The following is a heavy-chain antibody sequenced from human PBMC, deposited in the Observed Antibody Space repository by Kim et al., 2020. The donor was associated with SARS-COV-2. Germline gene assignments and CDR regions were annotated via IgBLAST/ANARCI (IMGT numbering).Heavy chain of an antibody. J-gene: IGHJ2*01. CDR1: GGSISSGSYY. CDR2: IYTSGST. Sequence: SETLSLTCTVSGGSISSGSYYWSWIRQPAGKGLEWIGRIYTSGSTNYNPSLKSRVTISVDTSKNQFSLKLSSVTAADTAVYYCARDPKVRPPSRWYFDLWGRGTLVTVSS. CDR3: ARDPKVRPPSRWYFDL. V-gene: IGHV4-61*02.